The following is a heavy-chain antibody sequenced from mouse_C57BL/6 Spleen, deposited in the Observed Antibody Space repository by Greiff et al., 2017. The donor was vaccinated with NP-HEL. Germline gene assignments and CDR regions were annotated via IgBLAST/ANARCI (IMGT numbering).Heavy chain of an antibody. J-gene: IGHJ1*03. CDR3: ARWGNYYLDV. CDR2: IYPSDSET. Sequence: QVQLQQPGAELVRPGSSVKLSCKASGYTFTSYWMDWVKQRPGQGLEWIGNIYPSDSETHYNQKFKDKATLTVDKSSSTAYMQLSSLTSEDSAVYYCARWGNYYLDVWGTGTTVTVSS. CDR1: GYTFTSYW. V-gene: IGHV1-61*01. D-gene: IGHD1-1*01.